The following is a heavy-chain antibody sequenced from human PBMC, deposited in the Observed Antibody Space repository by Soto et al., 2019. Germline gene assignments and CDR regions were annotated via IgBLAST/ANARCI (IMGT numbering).Heavy chain of an antibody. D-gene: IGHD3-3*01. Sequence: GGSLRLSCAASGFTFSSYAMSWVRQAPGKGLEWVSAISGSGGSTYYADSVKGRFTISRDNSKNTLYLQMNSLRAEDTAVYYCEKLPLLRSAFDIWGQGTMVTVSS. CDR1: GFTFSSYA. CDR3: EKLPLLRSAFDI. V-gene: IGHV3-23*01. CDR2: ISGSGGST. J-gene: IGHJ3*02.